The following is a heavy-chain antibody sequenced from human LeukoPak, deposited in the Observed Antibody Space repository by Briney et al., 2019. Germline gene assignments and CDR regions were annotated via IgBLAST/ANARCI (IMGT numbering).Heavy chain of an antibody. D-gene: IGHD2-8*02. J-gene: IGHJ4*02. CDR1: GGSTSSGGYY. CDR2: IFSSGST. V-gene: IGHV4-31*03. CDR3: ARSTGPSLTFDQ. Sequence: SETLSLTCTLSGGSTSSGGYYWNWIRQHPGMGLEWIGYIFSSGSTYYNPSLKSRFTISVDTSKNQFSLKVSSVTAADTAVYYCARSTGPSLTFDQWGQRTLVTVSS.